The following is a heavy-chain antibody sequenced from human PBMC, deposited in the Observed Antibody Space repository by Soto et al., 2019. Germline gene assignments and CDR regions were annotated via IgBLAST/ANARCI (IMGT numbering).Heavy chain of an antibody. CDR2: IYYSGST. D-gene: IGHD2-15*01. Sequence: QVQLQESGPGLVKPSQTLSLTCTVSGGSISSGGYYWSWIRQHPGKGLEWIGYIYYSGSTYYNPSLKSRVTISVDTSKNQFSLKLSSVTAADTAVYYCARVRRYSGGSCYVYYYYYMDVWGKGTTVTVSS. CDR1: GGSISSGGYY. V-gene: IGHV4-31*03. CDR3: ARVRRYSGGSCYVYYYYYMDV. J-gene: IGHJ6*03.